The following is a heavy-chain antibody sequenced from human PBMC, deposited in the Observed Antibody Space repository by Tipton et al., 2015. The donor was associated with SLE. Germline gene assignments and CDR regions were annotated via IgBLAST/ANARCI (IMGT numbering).Heavy chain of an antibody. CDR2: IYHSGST. Sequence: TLSLTCTVSGDSVSSYYWSWIRQPPGKGLEWIGNIYHSGSTKYNPSLKSRVSTSVDTSKNQFSLKVTSVTAADTAIYYCARNFGVVGVVGGQYFNYYGMDVWGQGPTVTVSS. CDR1: GDSVSSYY. J-gene: IGHJ6*02. D-gene: IGHD3-3*01. V-gene: IGHV4-59*02. CDR3: ARNFGVVGVVGGQYFNYYGMDV.